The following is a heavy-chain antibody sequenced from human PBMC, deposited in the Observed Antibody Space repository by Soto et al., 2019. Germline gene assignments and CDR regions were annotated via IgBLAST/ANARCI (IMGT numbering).Heavy chain of an antibody. CDR1: GFTFSSYC. V-gene: IGHV3-33*01. J-gene: IGHJ4*02. CDR3: ARGVQRGPVDY. CDR2: IWYDGSNK. Sequence: QSGGSLRLSCAASGFTFSSYCMHWVRQAPGKGLEWVAVIWYDGSNKYYADSVKGRFTISRDNSKNTLYLQMNSLRAEDTAVYYCARGVQRGPVDYWGQGTLVTVSS. D-gene: IGHD3-10*01.